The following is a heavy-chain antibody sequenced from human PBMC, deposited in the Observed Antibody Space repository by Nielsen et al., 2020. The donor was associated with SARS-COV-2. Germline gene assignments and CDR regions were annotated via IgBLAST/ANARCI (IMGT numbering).Heavy chain of an antibody. J-gene: IGHJ3*02. CDR2: ISSSSSYT. CDR1: GFTFSDYY. V-gene: IGHV3-11*05. D-gene: IGHD1-26*01. Sequence: GESLKISCAASGFTFSDYYMSWIRQAPGKGLEWVSYISSSSSYTNYADSVKGRFTISRDNAKNSLYLQMNSLRAEDTAVYYCARAGYSGSSLGFFVIDAFDIWGQGTMVTVSS. CDR3: ARAGYSGSSLGFFVIDAFDI.